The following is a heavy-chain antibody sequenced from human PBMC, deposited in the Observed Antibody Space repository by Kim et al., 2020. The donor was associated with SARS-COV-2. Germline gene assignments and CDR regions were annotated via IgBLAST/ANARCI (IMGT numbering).Heavy chain of an antibody. J-gene: IGHJ6*02. Sequence: GGSLRLSCAASGFTFSSYAMHWVRQAPGKGLEYVSAISSNGGSTYYANSVKGSFTISRDNSKNTLYLQMGSLRAEDMAVYYCARDRGIAAAGTFGYYYYGMDVWGQGPTVTVSS. CDR2: ISSNGGST. D-gene: IGHD6-13*01. V-gene: IGHV3-64*01. CDR1: GFTFSSYA. CDR3: ARDRGIAAAGTFGYYYYGMDV.